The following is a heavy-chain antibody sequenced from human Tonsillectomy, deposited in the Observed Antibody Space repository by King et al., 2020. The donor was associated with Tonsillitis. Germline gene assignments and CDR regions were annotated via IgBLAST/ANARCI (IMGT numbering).Heavy chain of an antibody. J-gene: IGHJ4*02. CDR1: GYTFTTYY. D-gene: IGHD6-19*01. Sequence: QLVQSGAEVKKPGASVKVSCKASGYTFTTYYIHWVRQAPGQGLEWMGIINPSAGSTSYAQKFQGRVTMTSDTSTSTVYMELSSLTSEDTAVYYCARDHRYFSGWYPDYWGQGTLVTVSS. CDR2: INPSAGST. CDR3: ARDHRYFSGWYPDY. V-gene: IGHV1-46*03.